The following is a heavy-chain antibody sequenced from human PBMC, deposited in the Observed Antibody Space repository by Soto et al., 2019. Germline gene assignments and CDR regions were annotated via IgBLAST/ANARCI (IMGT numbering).Heavy chain of an antibody. CDR3: ARGGYSTFFDDFDI. Sequence: GGALRLSCASSRFAFISYAMHWVRQARGKGLEYVSAISSNAGSTYYSDCVKGRFTISRDNSKNTLYLQMGSLRAEDMAVYYCARGGYSTFFDDFDIWGQGTMVTVSS. CDR2: ISSNAGST. V-gene: IGHV3-64*02. D-gene: IGHD6-13*01. J-gene: IGHJ3*02. CDR1: RFAFISYA.